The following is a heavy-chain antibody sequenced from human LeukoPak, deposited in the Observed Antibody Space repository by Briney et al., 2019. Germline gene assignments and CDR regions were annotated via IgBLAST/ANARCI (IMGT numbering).Heavy chain of an antibody. CDR1: GFIVSSNY. V-gene: IGHV3-53*04. J-gene: IGHJ4*02. D-gene: IGHD3-10*01. CDR2: IYSGGST. Sequence: GGSPRLSCAASGFIVSSNYMSWVRQAPGKGLEWVSVIYSGGSTYYADSVKGRFTISRHDSKNTLYLQMNSLRAEDTAVYYCAILSGSGSYSYFDYWGQGTLVTVSS. CDR3: AILSGSGSYSYFDY.